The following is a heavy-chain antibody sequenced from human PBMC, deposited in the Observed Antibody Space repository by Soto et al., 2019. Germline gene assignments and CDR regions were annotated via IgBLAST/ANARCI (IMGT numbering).Heavy chain of an antibody. CDR2: IDHSGST. CDR1: GGSISSGGYS. CDR3: ARDGGYTYGYHYFDY. J-gene: IGHJ4*02. D-gene: IGHD5-18*01. Sequence: QPQLQESGSGLVKPSQTLSLTCAVSGGSISSGGYSWTWIRQPPGKGLEWIGYIDHSGSTYYNPSCESRVTISVDRSKNQFSLKLSSVTAADTAVYYCARDGGYTYGYHYFDYWGQGTLVTVSS. V-gene: IGHV4-30-2*01.